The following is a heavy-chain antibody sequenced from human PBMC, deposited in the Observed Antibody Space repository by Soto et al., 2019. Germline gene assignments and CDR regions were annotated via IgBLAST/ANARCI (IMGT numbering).Heavy chain of an antibody. V-gene: IGHV3-74*01. J-gene: IGHJ6*02. CDR3: ARGIGIVATNQLDV. Sequence: GGSLRLSCAASGFTLSSYWMHWVRQAPGKGLVWVSRINSDGSSTNYADSVKGRFTISRDNAKNTLYLQMNSLRAEDTAVYYCARGIGIVATNQLDVWGQGTTVTVSS. CDR1: GFTLSSYW. D-gene: IGHD5-12*01. CDR2: INSDGSST.